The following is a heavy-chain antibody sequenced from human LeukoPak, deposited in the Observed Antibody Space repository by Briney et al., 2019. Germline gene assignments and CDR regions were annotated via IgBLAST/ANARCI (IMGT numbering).Heavy chain of an antibody. Sequence: GGSLRLSCAASGFTFDDYGMSWVRQAPGKGLEWVSAISGAGGSTYYADSVKGRFTISRDNSKNTLYLQMNSLRAEDTAVYYCAKTEAYYFDSSGNPYYFDYWGQGTLVTISS. CDR2: ISGAGGST. J-gene: IGHJ4*02. CDR3: AKTEAYYFDSSGNPYYFDY. D-gene: IGHD3-22*01. V-gene: IGHV3-23*01. CDR1: GFTFDDYG.